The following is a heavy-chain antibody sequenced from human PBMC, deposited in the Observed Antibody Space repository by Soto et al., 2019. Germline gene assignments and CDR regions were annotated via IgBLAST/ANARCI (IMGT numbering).Heavy chain of an antibody. CDR3: AKDGHGEVWYYYMDV. J-gene: IGHJ6*03. D-gene: IGHD3-3*01. CDR1: GGTFSSYT. V-gene: IGHV1-69*08. CDR2: IIPILGIA. Sequence: QVQLVQSGAEVKKPGSSVKVSCKASGGTFSSYTISWVRQAPGQGLEWMGRIIPILGIANYAQKFQGRVTITADKSTSTAYMELSSLRSEDTAVYFCAKDGHGEVWYYYMDVWGKGTTVTVSS.